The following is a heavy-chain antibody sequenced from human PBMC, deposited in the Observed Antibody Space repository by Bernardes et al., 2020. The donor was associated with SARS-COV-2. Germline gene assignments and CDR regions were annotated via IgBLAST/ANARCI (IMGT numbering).Heavy chain of an antibody. J-gene: IGHJ4*02. CDR3: ATGVTSRRYDY. CDR1: GFTFTNYW. Sequence: GGSLRLSCAASGFTFTNYWMHWVRQAPGKGLVWVSRIRSDGSTTNYADSVKGRFTISRDNAKNTLYLQMNSLRAEDTVVYYCATGVTSRRYDYWGQGTLVNVSS. D-gene: IGHD3-10*01. V-gene: IGHV3-74*01. CDR2: IRSDGSTT.